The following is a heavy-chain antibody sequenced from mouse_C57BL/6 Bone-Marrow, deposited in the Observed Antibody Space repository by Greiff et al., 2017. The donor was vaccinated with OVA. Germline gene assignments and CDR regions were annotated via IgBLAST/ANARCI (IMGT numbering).Heavy chain of an antibody. J-gene: IGHJ2*01. CDR3: ARKDYDYDDACFDY. V-gene: IGHV1-69*01. CDR1: GYTFTSYW. D-gene: IGHD2-4*01. CDR2: IDPSDSYT. Sequence: QVQLQQPGAELVMPGASVKLSCKASGYTFTSYWMHWVKQRPGQGLEWIGEIDPSDSYTNYNQKFKGKSTLTVDKSSSTAYMQLSSLTSEDSAVYYCARKDYDYDDACFDYGGQGTTLTVSS.